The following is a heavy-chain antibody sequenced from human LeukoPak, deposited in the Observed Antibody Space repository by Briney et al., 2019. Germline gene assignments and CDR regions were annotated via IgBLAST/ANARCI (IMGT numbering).Heavy chain of an antibody. J-gene: IGHJ6*02. CDR3: ARGRSQARRNFIVVVPAARTYYGMDV. CDR1: GYTFTSYD. CDR2: MNPNSGNT. Sequence: EASVKVSCKASGYTFTSYDINWVRQATGQGLEWMGWMNPNSGNTGYAQKFQGRVTMTRNTSISTAYMELSSLRYEDTAVYYCARGRSQARRNFIVVVPAARTYYGMDVWGQGTTVTVSS. D-gene: IGHD2-2*01. V-gene: IGHV1-8*01.